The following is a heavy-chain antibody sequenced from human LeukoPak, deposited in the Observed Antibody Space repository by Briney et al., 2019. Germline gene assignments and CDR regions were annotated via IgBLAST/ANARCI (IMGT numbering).Heavy chain of an antibody. CDR3: ARDDYYYDSSGYYGGFDY. J-gene: IGHJ4*02. D-gene: IGHD3-22*01. Sequence: GGSLRLSCAASGLTVSTNYMRWIRQAPGKGLEWVSLIYAGGGTAYADSVKGRFTISRDNSKNTLYLQMNYVRAEDTAVYYCARDDYYYDSSGYYGGFDYWGQGTLVTVSS. CDR1: GLTVSTNY. V-gene: IGHV3-53*01. CDR2: IYAGGGT.